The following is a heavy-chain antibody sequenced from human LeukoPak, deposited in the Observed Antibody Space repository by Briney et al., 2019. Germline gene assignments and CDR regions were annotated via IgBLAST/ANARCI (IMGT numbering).Heavy chain of an antibody. CDR1: GFTFSSYA. Sequence: GSLRLSCAASGFTFSSYAMSWIRQPPGKGLEWIGNIYYNGSTYYNPSLKSRVTISVDTSKNQFSLKLSSVTAADTAVYFCARVSGPGYYYYYMDVWGKGTTVTVSS. CDR3: ARVSGPGYYYYYMDV. CDR2: IYYNGST. J-gene: IGHJ6*03. V-gene: IGHV4-39*01.